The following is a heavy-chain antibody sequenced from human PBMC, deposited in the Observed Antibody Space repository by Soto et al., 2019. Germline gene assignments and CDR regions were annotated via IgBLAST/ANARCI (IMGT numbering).Heavy chain of an antibody. Sequence: QVQLVQSGDEVKKPGSSVKVSCEAAGGTFSSNGFSWVRQAPGQGIEWMGGIIPILGTPNYAQKFQGKIMITADESTRMVYMEVSSLRSEDTVVYYCARDRIVVAGYAASDMWGQGTMVTVSS. D-gene: IGHD6-19*01. V-gene: IGHV1-69*01. CDR1: GGTFSSNG. J-gene: IGHJ3*02. CDR2: IIPILGTP. CDR3: ARDRIVVAGYAASDM.